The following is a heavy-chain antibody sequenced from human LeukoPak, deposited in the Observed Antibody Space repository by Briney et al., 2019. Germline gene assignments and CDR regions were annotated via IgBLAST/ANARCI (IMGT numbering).Heavy chain of an antibody. CDR3: ARQLSGSSWYVGY. CDR1: GGTFSSYA. D-gene: IGHD6-13*01. Sequence: ASVKVSCKASGGTFSSYAISWVRQAPGQGLEWMGWINTNTGNPTYAQGFTGRFVFSLDTSVSTAYLQISSLKAEDTAVYYCARQLSGSSWYVGYWGQGTLVTVSS. V-gene: IGHV7-4-1*02. J-gene: IGHJ4*02. CDR2: INTNTGNP.